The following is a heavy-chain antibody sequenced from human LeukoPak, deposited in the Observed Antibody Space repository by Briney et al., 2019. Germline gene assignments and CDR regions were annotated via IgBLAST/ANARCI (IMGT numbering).Heavy chain of an antibody. CDR3: AGHKGEAYDFWSGYYEGYNWFDP. Sequence: ASETLSLTCTVSGGSISSSSYYWGWIRQPPGKGLEWIGSIYYSGSTYYNPSLKSRVTISVDTSKNQFSLKLSSVTAADTAVYYCAGHKGEAYDFWSGYYEGYNWFDPWGQGTLVTVSS. CDR2: IYYSGST. D-gene: IGHD3-3*01. CDR1: GGSISSSSYY. J-gene: IGHJ5*02. V-gene: IGHV4-39*01.